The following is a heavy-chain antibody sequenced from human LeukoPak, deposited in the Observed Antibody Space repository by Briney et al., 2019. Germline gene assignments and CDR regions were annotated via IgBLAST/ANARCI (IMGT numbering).Heavy chain of an antibody. V-gene: IGHV3-7*01. Sequence: HPGGSLRLSCAASGFIFSSYWMSWVRQAPGKGLEWVANIKQDGSEKYYVDSVKGRFTISRDNAKNSLYLQMNSLRAEDTAVYYFAKEGKKSRGVNIVPKKKTGHLYQDGWGKRAKVNVSS. J-gene: IGHJ6*04. D-gene: IGHD2/OR15-2a*01. CDR1: GFIFSSYW. CDR2: IKQDGSEK. CDR3: AKEGKKSRGVNIVPKKKTGHLYQDG.